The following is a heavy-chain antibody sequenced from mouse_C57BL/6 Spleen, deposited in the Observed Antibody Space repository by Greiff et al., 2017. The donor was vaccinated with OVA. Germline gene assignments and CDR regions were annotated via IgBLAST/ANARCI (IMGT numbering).Heavy chain of an antibody. CDR3: ARGGGYGRYFDY. Sequence: EVKLVESGGGLVKPGGSLKLSCAASGFTFSSYAMSWVRQTPEQRLEWVATISDGGSYTYYPDKVKGRFTISRDNAKNNLYLQMSHLKSEDTAMYYCARGGGYGRYFDYWGQGTTLTVSS. V-gene: IGHV5-4*03. CDR2: ISDGGSYT. D-gene: IGHD1-1*02. J-gene: IGHJ2*01. CDR1: GFTFSSYA.